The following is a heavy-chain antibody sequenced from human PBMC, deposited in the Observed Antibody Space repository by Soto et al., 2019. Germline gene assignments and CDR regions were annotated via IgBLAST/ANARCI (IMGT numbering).Heavy chain of an antibody. Sequence: GGSLRLSCAASGFTFSSYAMSWVRQAPGKGLEWVSAISGSGGSTYYADSVKGRFTISRDNSKNTLYLQMNSLRAEDTAVYYCAKSPRGGSAKSHHLKYYFDYWGQGTLVTVSS. J-gene: IGHJ4*02. CDR3: AKSPRGGSAKSHHLKYYFDY. D-gene: IGHD3-16*01. CDR2: ISGSGGST. V-gene: IGHV3-23*01. CDR1: GFTFSSYA.